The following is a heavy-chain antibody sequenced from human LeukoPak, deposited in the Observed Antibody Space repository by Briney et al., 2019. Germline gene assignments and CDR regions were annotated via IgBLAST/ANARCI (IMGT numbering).Heavy chain of an antibody. D-gene: IGHD4-23*01. CDR2: IIPIFGTA. J-gene: IGHJ4*02. Sequence: ASVKVSCKASGGTFSSYAISWVRQAPGQGLEWMGGIIPIFGTANYAQKFQGRVTITTDESTSTAYMELSSLRSEDTAVYYCASDYGGNYYFDSWGQGTLVTVSS. CDR1: GGTFSSYA. V-gene: IGHV1-69*05. CDR3: ASDYGGNYYFDS.